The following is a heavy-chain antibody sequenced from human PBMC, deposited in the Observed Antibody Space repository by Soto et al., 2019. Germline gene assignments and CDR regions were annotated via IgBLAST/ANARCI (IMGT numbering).Heavy chain of an antibody. V-gene: IGHV3-13*05. Sequence: GGSLRLFCAASGFTFSTYDMHWVRQATGKSLVWVSALGSADDPYYLASVKGRFTISSENAKNSSYLQTNSLRAGDTAVYYCARAYSGQLPRRADYYYAMDAWGQGTTVTVSS. CDR1: GFTFSTYD. CDR3: ARAYSGQLPRRADYYYAMDA. J-gene: IGHJ6*02. D-gene: IGHD2-2*01. CDR2: LGSADDP.